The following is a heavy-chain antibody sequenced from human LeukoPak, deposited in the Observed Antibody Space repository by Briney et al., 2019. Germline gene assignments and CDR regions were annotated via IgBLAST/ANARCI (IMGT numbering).Heavy chain of an antibody. D-gene: IGHD3-22*01. V-gene: IGHV4-34*01. CDR3: ASIDDSSGYYIDLDY. CDR2: INHSGST. CDR1: GGSFSGYY. J-gene: IGHJ4*02. Sequence: SETLSLTCAVYGGSFSGYYWSWIRQPPGKGLEWIGEINHSGSTNYNPSLKSRVTISVDTSKNQFSLKLSSVTAADTAVYYCASIDDSSGYYIDLDYWGQGTLVTVSS.